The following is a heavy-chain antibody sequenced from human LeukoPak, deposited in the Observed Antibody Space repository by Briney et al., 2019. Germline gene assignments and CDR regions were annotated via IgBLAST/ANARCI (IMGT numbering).Heavy chain of an antibody. D-gene: IGHD4-17*01. CDR3: GRFLHGKSLDY. V-gene: IGHV5-51*01. J-gene: IGHJ4*02. CDR2: VYFDGSDT. Sequence: GESLQISCQASGDTLSDPYIAWVRQMAGKGLEWMGVVYFDGSDTRYSPSFEGQVTISVDQSISAAYLQWTSLKTSDTAMYFCGRFLHGKSLDYWGQGTLVTVSS. CDR1: GDTLSDPY.